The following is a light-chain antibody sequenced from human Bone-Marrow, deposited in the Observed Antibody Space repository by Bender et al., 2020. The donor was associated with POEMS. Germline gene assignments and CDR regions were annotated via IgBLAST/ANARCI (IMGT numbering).Light chain of an antibody. V-gene: IGLV1-44*01. Sequence: QSVLTQPPSASGTPGQRVTISCSGSSSNIGGNAVNWWQQLPGTAPKLLIYGNDKRPSGVPDRFSGSKTGTSASLAISGVQSEDEADYFCSAWDGSLNGWVFGGGTELTVL. CDR3: SAWDGSLNGWV. CDR2: GND. CDR1: SSNIGGNA. J-gene: IGLJ3*02.